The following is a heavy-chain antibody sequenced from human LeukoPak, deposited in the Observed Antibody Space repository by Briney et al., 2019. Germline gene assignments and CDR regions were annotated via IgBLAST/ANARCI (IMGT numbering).Heavy chain of an antibody. Sequence: ASVKVSCKASGCTFTSYGISWVRQAPGQGLEWMGWISAYNGNTNYAQKLQGRVTMTTDTSTSTAYMELRSLRSDDTAVYYCARVPTGIAVAGSWFDPWGQGTLVTVSS. CDR2: ISAYNGNT. D-gene: IGHD6-19*01. CDR3: ARVPTGIAVAGSWFDP. CDR1: GCTFTSYG. V-gene: IGHV1-18*01. J-gene: IGHJ5*02.